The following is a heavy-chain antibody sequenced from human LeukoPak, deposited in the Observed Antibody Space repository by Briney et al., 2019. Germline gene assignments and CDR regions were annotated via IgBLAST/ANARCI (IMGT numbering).Heavy chain of an antibody. CDR1: GFTFSSYA. CDR2: ISLSGGTT. D-gene: IGHD3-22*01. J-gene: IGHJ6*02. V-gene: IGHV3-23*01. CDR3: AREWDQGYYDSSGYWLSYGMDV. Sequence: PGGSLRLSCAASGFTFSSYAMSWVRQAPGKGLEWVSAISLSGGTTYYADSVKGRFTISRDNSKNTLYLQMNSLRAEDTAVYYCAREWDQGYYDSSGYWLSYGMDVWGQGTTVTVSS.